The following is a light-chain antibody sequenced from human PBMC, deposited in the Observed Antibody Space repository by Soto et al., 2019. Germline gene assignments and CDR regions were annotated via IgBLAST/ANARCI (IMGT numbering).Light chain of an antibody. Sequence: DIQMTQSPSIRSAYVGDRVTITCRASQSISSWLAWYQQKPGKAPNLLIHKASHLESGVPSRFSGSGSGTEFTLTISSLQPGDFATYYCQHYNTYPWTFGQGTK. CDR1: QSISSW. V-gene: IGKV1-5*03. CDR3: QHYNTYPWT. CDR2: KAS. J-gene: IGKJ1*01.